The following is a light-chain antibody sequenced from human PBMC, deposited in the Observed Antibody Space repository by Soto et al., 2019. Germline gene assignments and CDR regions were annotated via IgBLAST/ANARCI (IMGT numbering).Light chain of an antibody. CDR2: GNN. V-gene: IGLV1-40*01. CDR1: SSNIGAGFD. J-gene: IGLJ2*01. Sequence: QLVLTQPPSVSGAPGQRVTISCTGSSSNIGAGFDVHWYQQLPGAAPKLLIYGNNNRPSGVPDRFSGSKSGTSASLAITGLQAEDEAVYYCQSYDNSPVVFGGGTQLTVL. CDR3: QSYDNSPVV.